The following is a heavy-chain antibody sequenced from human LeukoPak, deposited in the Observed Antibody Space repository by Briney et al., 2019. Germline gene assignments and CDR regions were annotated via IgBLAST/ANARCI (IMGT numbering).Heavy chain of an antibody. Sequence: GGSLRLSCAASGFTFSVAWMSWVRQAPGKGLEWVGRIKSKTDGGTTDYAAPVKGRFTISRDDSKNTLYLQMNSLKIEDTAVYYCARYYGDSGSQYYFDYWGQGTLVTVSS. CDR1: GFTFSVAW. V-gene: IGHV3-15*01. CDR2: IKSKTDGGTT. D-gene: IGHD3-22*01. J-gene: IGHJ4*02. CDR3: ARYYGDSGSQYYFDY.